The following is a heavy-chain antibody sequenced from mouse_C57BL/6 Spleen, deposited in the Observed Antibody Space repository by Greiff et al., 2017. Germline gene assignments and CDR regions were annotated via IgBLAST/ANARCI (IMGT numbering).Heavy chain of an antibody. CDR2: IDPETGGT. CDR1: GYTFTDYE. D-gene: IGHD2-5*01. V-gene: IGHV1-15*01. J-gene: IGHJ4*01. Sequence: VQLQQSGAELVRPGASVTLSCKASGYTFTDYEMHWVKQTPVHGLEWIGAIDPETGGTAYNQKFKGKAILTADKSSSTAYMELRSLTSEDSAVYYCRFYSNYNYAMDYWGQGTSVTVSS. CDR3: RFYSNYNYAMDY.